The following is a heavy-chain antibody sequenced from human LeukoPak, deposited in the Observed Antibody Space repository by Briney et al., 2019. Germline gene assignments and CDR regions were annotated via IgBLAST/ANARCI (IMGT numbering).Heavy chain of an antibody. V-gene: IGHV4-59*01. D-gene: IGHD6-19*01. Sequence: SETLSLTCTVSGGSISSYYWSWIRQPPGKGLEWIGYIYYSGSTNYNPSLKSRVTISVDTSKNQFSLKLSSVTAADTAVYYCARDSSGWYYFDYWGQGTTVTVSS. CDR3: ARDSSGWYYFDY. CDR1: GGSISSYY. J-gene: IGHJ4*03. CDR2: IYYSGST.